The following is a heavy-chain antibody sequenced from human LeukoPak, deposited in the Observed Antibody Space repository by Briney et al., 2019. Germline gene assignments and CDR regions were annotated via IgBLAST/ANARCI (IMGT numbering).Heavy chain of an antibody. CDR3: AKDMSPNTIAAAGALDY. CDR2: ISWNSGSI. V-gene: IGHV3-9*01. CDR1: GFTFDNYA. D-gene: IGHD6-13*01. Sequence: GRSLRLSCAASGFTFDNYAMRWVRQAPGKGLEWASGISWNSGSIGYADSVKGRFTISRDNAKNSLYLQMNSLRAEHTALYYCAKDMSPNTIAAAGALDYWGQGTLVTVSS. J-gene: IGHJ4*02.